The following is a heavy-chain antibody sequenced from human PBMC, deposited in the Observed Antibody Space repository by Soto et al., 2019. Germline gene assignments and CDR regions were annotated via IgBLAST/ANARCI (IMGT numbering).Heavy chain of an antibody. CDR2: IYYSGST. CDR1: GGSISSSSYY. J-gene: IGHJ6*02. CDR3: ARHLDLGAYYGSGSYYLPGYYYYGMEV. D-gene: IGHD3-10*01. Sequence: SETLSLTCTVSGGSISSSSYYWGWVRQPPGKGLEWIGSIYYSGSTYYNPSLKSRVTISVDTSKNQFSLKLSSVTAADTAVYYCARHLDLGAYYGSGSYYLPGYYYYGMEVWGQGTTVTVS. V-gene: IGHV4-39*01.